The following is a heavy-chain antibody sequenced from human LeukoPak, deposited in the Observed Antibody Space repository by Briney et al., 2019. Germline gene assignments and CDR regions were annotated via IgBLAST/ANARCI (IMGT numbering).Heavy chain of an antibody. J-gene: IGHJ5*02. Sequence: GGSLTLSCAASGFTFSNVWMTWLAQAQGKGREGVGLIKTITVGGTTDYAAAVKGRFTISRDDSKNMVYLQMKSLQTEYTAVYYCTTDFFQGYSGSWGQGTLVTVSS. CDR2: IKTITVGGTT. CDR1: GFTFSNVW. CDR3: TTDFFQGYSGS. D-gene: IGHD5-12*01. V-gene: IGHV3-15*01.